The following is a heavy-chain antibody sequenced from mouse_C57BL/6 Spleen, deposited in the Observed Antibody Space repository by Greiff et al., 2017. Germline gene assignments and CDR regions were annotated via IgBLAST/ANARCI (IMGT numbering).Heavy chain of an antibody. D-gene: IGHD1-1*01. CDR3: ARNYYCSSPFDY. V-gene: IGHV1-55*01. J-gene: IGHJ2*01. CDR1: GFTFTSYW. CDR2: IYPGSGST. Sequence: VQLQQPGAELVKPGASVKMSCKASGFTFTSYWITWVKQRPGQGLEWIGDIYPGSGSTNYNEKFKSKATLTVDTSSSTAYMQLSSLTSEDSAVYYCARNYYCSSPFDYWGQGTTLTVSS.